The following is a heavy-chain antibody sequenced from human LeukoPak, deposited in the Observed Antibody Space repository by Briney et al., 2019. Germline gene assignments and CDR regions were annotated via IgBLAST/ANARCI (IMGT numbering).Heavy chain of an antibody. J-gene: IGHJ4*02. CDR2: TSSSGSTI. D-gene: IGHD2-21*02. V-gene: IGHV3-48*03. Sequence: PGGSLRLSCAASGFTFSSYEMNWVRQAPGKGLEWVSYTSSSGSTIYYADSVKGRFTISRDNAKNSLYLQMNSLRAEDTAVYYCARERGVVTATLYDYWGQGTLVTVSS. CDR3: ARERGVVTATLYDY. CDR1: GFTFSSYE.